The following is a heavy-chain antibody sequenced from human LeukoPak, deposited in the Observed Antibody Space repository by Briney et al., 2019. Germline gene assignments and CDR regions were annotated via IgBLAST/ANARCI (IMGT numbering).Heavy chain of an antibody. CDR2: IYHSGSA. J-gene: IGHJ4*02. CDR3: ARGDIATPGAAFDS. V-gene: IGHV4-34*01. Sequence: SETLSLTCAVYGGSFSGYYWNWLRQPPGKGLVWIGEIYHSGSANYNPSLKSRVSMSVDTSKNQFSLRPTSVTAADTAVYYCARGDIATPGAAFDSWGQGTLIIVSS. D-gene: IGHD6-13*01. CDR1: GGSFSGYY.